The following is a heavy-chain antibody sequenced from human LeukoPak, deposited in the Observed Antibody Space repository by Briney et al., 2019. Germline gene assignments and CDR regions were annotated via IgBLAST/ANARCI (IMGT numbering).Heavy chain of an antibody. J-gene: IGHJ6*03. Sequence: SETLSLTCTVSGGSISSYYWSWIRQPPEKGLEWIGYIYTSGSTNYNPSLKSRVTISVDTSKNQFSLKLSSVTAADTAVYYCARAYSSSSSYYYYMDVWGKGTTVTVSS. D-gene: IGHD6-6*01. CDR2: IYTSGST. CDR1: GGSISSYY. CDR3: ARAYSSSSSYYYYMDV. V-gene: IGHV4-4*09.